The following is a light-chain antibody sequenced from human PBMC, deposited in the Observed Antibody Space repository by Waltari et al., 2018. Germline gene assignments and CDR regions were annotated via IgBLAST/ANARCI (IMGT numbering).Light chain of an antibody. J-gene: IGKJ2*01. CDR1: LSLVSGDGHTY. Sequence: DVVMTQSPLSLPVTLGQSASISCRSSLSLVSGDGHTYLHWFHQRPGQSPRRLSYEIFFRDVGVPDRFSASGSGTEFTLKISRVEAEDVGVYYCMQGTHEPTFGQGTKLEIK. CDR2: EIF. CDR3: MQGTHEPT. V-gene: IGKV2-30*01.